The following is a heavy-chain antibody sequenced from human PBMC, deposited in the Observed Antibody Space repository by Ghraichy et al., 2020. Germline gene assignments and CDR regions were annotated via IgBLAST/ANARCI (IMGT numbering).Heavy chain of an antibody. D-gene: IGHD3-3*01. CDR2: INHSGST. CDR3: ARRINFGVVIIYSGWFDP. V-gene: IGHV4-34*01. Sequence: ESLNISCAVYGGSFSGYYWSWIRQPPGKGLEWIGEINHSGSTNYNPSLKSRVTISVDTSKNQFSLKLSSVTAADTAVYYCARRINFGVVIIYSGWFDPWGQGTLVTVSS. CDR1: GGSFSGYY. J-gene: IGHJ5*02.